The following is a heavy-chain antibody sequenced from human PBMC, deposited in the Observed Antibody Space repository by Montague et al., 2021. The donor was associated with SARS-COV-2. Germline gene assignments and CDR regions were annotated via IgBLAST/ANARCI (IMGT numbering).Heavy chain of an antibody. CDR1: GGSLSTYY. D-gene: IGHD3-22*01. J-gene: IGHJ4*02. CDR3: ARAGHAYDRSGYWKFCDS. V-gene: IGHV4-59*01. CDR2: ISYSGGA. Sequence: SETLSLTCTVSGGSLSTYYWTWIRQPPGKGLEWIGYISYSGGANYNPSLESRVTISSDTSKNQFSLNMRSVTAADTAVYYCARAGHAYDRSGYWKFCDSWGQGTLVTVSS.